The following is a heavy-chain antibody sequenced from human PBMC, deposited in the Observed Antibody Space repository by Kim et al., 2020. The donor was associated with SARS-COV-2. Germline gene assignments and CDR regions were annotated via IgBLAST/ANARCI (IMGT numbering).Heavy chain of an antibody. J-gene: IGHJ4*02. Sequence: SETLSLTCTVSGGSISSSSYYWGWIRQPPGKGLEWIGSIYYSGSTYYNPSLKSRVTISVDTSKNQFSLKLSSVTAADTAVYYGASFRNEIDYWGQGTLVTVSS. CDR1: GGSISSSSYY. CDR3: ASFRNEIDY. CDR2: IYYSGST. V-gene: IGHV4-39*01. D-gene: IGHD1-1*01.